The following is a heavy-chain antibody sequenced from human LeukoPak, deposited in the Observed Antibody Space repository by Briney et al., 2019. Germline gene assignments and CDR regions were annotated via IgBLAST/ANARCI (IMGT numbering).Heavy chain of an antibody. V-gene: IGHV3-23*01. J-gene: IGHJ4*02. CDR1: GFTFSSYG. D-gene: IGHD2-15*01. CDR2: ISVPGGNT. CDR3: AKEDCSAGGCYYSYFDS. Sequence: GGTLRLSCAASGFTFSSYGMSWVRQAPGKGLEWVSLISVPGGNTYYADSVKGRFTISRDNSKNTLYLQMNSLRAEDTAVYYCAKEDCSAGGCYYSYFDSWGQGVLVTVSS.